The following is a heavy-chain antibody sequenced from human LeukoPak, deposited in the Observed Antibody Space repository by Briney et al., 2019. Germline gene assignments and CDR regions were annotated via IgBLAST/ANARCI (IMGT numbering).Heavy chain of an antibody. Sequence: SETLPLTCTASGGSISSYFWSWIRQPPGKRLEWIGYIYYSWSTNYNPSLKSRVTISVDTSKNKFSLKLSSVTAADTAVYYCARVAAAGGIPWFDPWGQGTLVTVSS. CDR2: IYYSWST. J-gene: IGHJ5*02. CDR3: ARVAAAGGIPWFDP. D-gene: IGHD6-13*01. V-gene: IGHV4-59*01. CDR1: GGSISSYF.